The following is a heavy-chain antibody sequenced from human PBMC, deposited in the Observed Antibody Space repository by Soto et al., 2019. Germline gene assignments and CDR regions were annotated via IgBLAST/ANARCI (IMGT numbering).Heavy chain of an antibody. CDR3: ASLYYYGSGSPPPDP. CDR1: GFTFSSYS. CDR2: ISSSSSYI. D-gene: IGHD3-10*01. V-gene: IGHV3-21*01. Sequence: PGGSLRLSCAASGFTFSSYSMNWVRQAPGKGLEWVSSISSSSSYIYYADSVKGRFTISRDNAKNSLYLQMNSLRAEDTAVYYCASLYYYGSGSPPPDPWGQGTLVTVSS. J-gene: IGHJ5*02.